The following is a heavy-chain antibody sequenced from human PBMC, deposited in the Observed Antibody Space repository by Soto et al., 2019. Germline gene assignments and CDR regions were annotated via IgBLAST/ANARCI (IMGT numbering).Heavy chain of an antibody. CDR2: IIPSPGIA. CDR3: TRGTGTMIIEH. Sequence: QVQLVQSGAEVKKPGASVKVSCKASGGTFSSYAISWVRQAPGQGLEWMGRIIPSPGIANYAQKFQGRVTITADKTTDSLDLGLRRQRPEATAVYWRTRGTGTMIIEHWGQGTLVTVSS. CDR1: GGTFSSYA. J-gene: IGHJ1*01. D-gene: IGHD3-22*01. V-gene: IGHV1-69*02.